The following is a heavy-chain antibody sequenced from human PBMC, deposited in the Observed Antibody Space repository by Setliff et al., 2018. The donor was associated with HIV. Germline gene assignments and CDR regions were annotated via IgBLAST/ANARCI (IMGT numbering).Heavy chain of an antibody. Sequence: SETLSLTCAVYGGSFSGYYWSWIRQPPGKGLEWIGEINHSGSTNYNPSLKSRVTISVDTSQNQFSLKLSSVTAADTAVFYCARLTTTYYYDSSAYYHPVWGQGTLVTVSS. J-gene: IGHJ4*02. CDR2: INHSGST. D-gene: IGHD3-22*01. V-gene: IGHV4-34*01. CDR1: GGSFSGYY. CDR3: ARLTTTYYYDSSAYYHPV.